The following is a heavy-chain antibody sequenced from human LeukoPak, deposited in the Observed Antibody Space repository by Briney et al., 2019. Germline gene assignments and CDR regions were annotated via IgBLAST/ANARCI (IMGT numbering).Heavy chain of an antibody. Sequence: ASVKVSCKASGYTFTSYGISWVRQAPGQGLEWMGWISAYNGNTNYAQKLKGGVTMTTDTSTSTAYMELRSLRSDDTAVYYCARDGMVVVVAATPFDYWGQGTLVTVSS. V-gene: IGHV1-18*01. CDR3: ARDGMVVVVAATPFDY. CDR1: GYTFTSYG. D-gene: IGHD2-15*01. J-gene: IGHJ4*02. CDR2: ISAYNGNT.